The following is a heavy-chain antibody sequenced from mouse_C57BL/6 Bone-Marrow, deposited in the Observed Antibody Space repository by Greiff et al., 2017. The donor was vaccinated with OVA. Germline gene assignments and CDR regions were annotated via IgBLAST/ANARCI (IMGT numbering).Heavy chain of an antibody. D-gene: IGHD1-1*01. CDR2: ISYDGSN. CDR3: ARAPIYYYGSSYPWYFDV. CDR1: GYSITSGYY. V-gene: IGHV3-6*01. Sequence: VQLQQSGPGLVKPSQSLSLTCSVTGYSITSGYYWNWIRQFPGNKLEWMGYISYDGSNNYNPSLKNRISITRDTSKNQFFLKLNSVTTEDTATYYCARAPIYYYGSSYPWYFDVWGTGTTVTVSS. J-gene: IGHJ1*03.